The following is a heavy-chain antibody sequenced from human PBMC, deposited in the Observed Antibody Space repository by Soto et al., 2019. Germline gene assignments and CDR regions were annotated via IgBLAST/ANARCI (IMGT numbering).Heavy chain of an antibody. Sequence: QVQLQESGPGLVKPSQTLSLTCPVSGGSISSGGYYWSWIRQHPGKGLEWIGYIYYSGSTYYNPSIKSRVTISVDTSKHQFSLKLSSVTAADTAVYYCARRDDYIWMSYPYFDYWGQGTLVTVSS. CDR1: GGSISSGGYY. CDR3: ARRDDYIWMSYPYFDY. CDR2: IYYSGST. J-gene: IGHJ4*01. D-gene: IGHD3-16*02. V-gene: IGHV4-31*03.